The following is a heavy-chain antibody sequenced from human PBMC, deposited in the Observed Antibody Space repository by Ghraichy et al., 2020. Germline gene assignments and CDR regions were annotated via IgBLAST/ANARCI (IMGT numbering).Heavy chain of an antibody. Sequence: SETLSLTCTVSGGSISSSSYYWGWIRQPPGKGLEWIGSIYYSGSTYYNPSLKSRVTISVDTSKNQFSLKLSSVTAADTAVYYCARHLFIVVGQLLRPNYYGMDVWGQGTTVTVSS. J-gene: IGHJ6*02. CDR3: ARHLFIVVGQLLRPNYYGMDV. D-gene: IGHD2-2*01. CDR2: IYYSGST. V-gene: IGHV4-39*01. CDR1: GGSISSSSYY.